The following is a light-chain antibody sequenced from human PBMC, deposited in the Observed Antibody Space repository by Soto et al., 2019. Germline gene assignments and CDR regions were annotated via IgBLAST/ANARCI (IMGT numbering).Light chain of an antibody. Sequence: QSVLTQSPSASASLGASVKLTCTLSSGHSSDAIAWHQQQPEKGPRYLMKLNSDGSHSKGDGIPDRFSGSSSGAERYLTIPSLQSEDEADYYCQTWVTGIYVFGTGTKLTVL. J-gene: IGLJ1*01. CDR1: SGHSSDA. CDR3: QTWVTGIYV. V-gene: IGLV4-69*01. CDR2: LNSDGSH.